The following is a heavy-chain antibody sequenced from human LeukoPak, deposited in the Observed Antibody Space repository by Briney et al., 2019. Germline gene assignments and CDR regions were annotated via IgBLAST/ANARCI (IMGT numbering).Heavy chain of an antibody. V-gene: IGHV3-30*18. CDR2: ISYDGSNK. Sequence: RGSSLRLPWAAPGFTFSSNGVDLVRRATGKGLEWVAVISYDGSNKYYAHSVKGRFTISRDNSKNTLYLQINSLRAEDTAVYYCGKLYFSDSRGSDDQPRGQGTPVTVSS. CDR1: GFTFSSNG. D-gene: IGHD6-19*01. J-gene: IGHJ5*02. CDR3: GKLYFSDSRGSDDQP.